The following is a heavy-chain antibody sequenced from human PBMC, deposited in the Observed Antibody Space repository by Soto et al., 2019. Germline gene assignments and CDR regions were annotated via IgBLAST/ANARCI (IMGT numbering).Heavy chain of an antibody. D-gene: IGHD6-25*01. V-gene: IGHV1-2*02. CDR3: AREGGAAPGARREWYLDL. J-gene: IGHJ2*01. CDR1: GYTLTDYY. CDR2: INPHTGDT. Sequence: QVHLVQSGAEVKKPGASVTVSCKPSGYTLTDYYMHWVRQAPGQGLEWMAWINPHTGDTGIAERFQGRVTMTRDTSTNTAHMGLTSLTSDDTAIYYCAREGGAAPGARREWYLDLWGRGSLVTVSS.